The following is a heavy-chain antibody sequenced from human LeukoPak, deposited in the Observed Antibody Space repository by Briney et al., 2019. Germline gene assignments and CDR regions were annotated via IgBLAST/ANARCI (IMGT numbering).Heavy chain of an antibody. J-gene: IGHJ4*02. CDR2: IYPGDSDT. V-gene: IGHV5-51*01. CDR3: VRRGGNEFDY. D-gene: IGHD6-25*01. CDR1: GYSFCNYW. Sequence: GESLKISCKTSGYSFCNYWIGWVRQVPGRGLEWMAIIYPGDSDTKYSPSFQGQVTISADRSISTAYLQWSSLKASDVAMYYCVRRGGNEFDYWGQGTLVTVSS.